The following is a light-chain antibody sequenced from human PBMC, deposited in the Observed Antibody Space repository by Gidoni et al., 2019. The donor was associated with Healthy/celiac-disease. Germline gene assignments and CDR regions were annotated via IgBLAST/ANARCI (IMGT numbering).Light chain of an antibody. Sequence: DIQMTQSPSSLSASVGDRVTITCRASQSISSYLNWYQQKPGKAPKLLIYAASSLQSGVPSRFSGSGSVTDFTLTISSLQPEDFATYYCQQSYSTLGLTFGPGTKVDIK. CDR3: QQSYSTLGLT. J-gene: IGKJ3*01. CDR1: QSISSY. CDR2: AAS. V-gene: IGKV1-39*01.